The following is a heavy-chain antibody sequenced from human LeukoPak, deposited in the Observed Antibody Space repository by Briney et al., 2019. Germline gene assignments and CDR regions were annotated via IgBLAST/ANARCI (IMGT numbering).Heavy chain of an antibody. Sequence: PSETLSLTCDVYGGSLSGYYWSWVRQYPGKGLEWIGEINHSGSTKYNPSLKSRVTISVDTSKNQFSLKLSSVTAADTAVYYCARLQGFHSFDYWGQGTLVTVSS. J-gene: IGHJ4*02. CDR2: INHSGST. D-gene: IGHD4-11*01. CDR1: GGSLSGYY. V-gene: IGHV4-34*01. CDR3: ARLQGFHSFDY.